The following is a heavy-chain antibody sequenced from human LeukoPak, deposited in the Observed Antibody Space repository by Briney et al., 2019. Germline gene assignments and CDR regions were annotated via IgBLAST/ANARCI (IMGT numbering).Heavy chain of an antibody. Sequence: ASVKVPCKASGGTFSSYAISWVRQAPGQGLEWMGRIIPILGIANYAQKFQGRVTITADKSTSTAYMELSSLRSEDTAVYYCAREAPPYCGGDCYPLDYWGQGTLVTVSS. D-gene: IGHD2-21*02. J-gene: IGHJ4*02. CDR3: AREAPPYCGGDCYPLDY. V-gene: IGHV1-69*04. CDR2: IIPILGIA. CDR1: GGTFSSYA.